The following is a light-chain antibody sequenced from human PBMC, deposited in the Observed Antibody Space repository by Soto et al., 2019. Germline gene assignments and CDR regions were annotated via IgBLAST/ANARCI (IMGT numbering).Light chain of an antibody. CDR2: DVT. CDR3: TSYTASGTLWV. J-gene: IGLJ3*02. CDR1: SRDVGGHDH. V-gene: IGLV2-14*03. Sequence: QSVLTQPASVSGSPGQSIAISCTGTSRDVGGHDHVSWYQQHPGKAPKLIIYDVTKRPSGVSDRFSGSKSANTASLTISGLQAEDEAYYYCTSYTASGTLWVLGGGTKLTVL.